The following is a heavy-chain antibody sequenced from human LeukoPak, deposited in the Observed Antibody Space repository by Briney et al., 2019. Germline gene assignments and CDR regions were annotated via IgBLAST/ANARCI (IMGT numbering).Heavy chain of an antibody. J-gene: IGHJ6*03. CDR2: MNPNSGNT. D-gene: IGHD6-13*01. CDR1: GYTFTSYD. CDR3: ARVDSSSWTLSYYYYYYMDV. V-gene: IGHV1-8*01. Sequence: ASVKVSRKASGYTFTSYDINWVRQATGQGLEWMGWMNPNSGNTGYAQKFQGRVTMTRNTSISTAYMELSSLRSEDTAVYYCARVDSSSWTLSYYYYYYMDVWGKGTTVTVSS.